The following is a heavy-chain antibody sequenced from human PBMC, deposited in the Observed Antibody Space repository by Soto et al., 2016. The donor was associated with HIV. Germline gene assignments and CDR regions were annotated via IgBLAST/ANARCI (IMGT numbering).Heavy chain of an antibody. Sequence: QGLEWMGWINPNSGGTNYAQKFQGRVTMTRDTSISTAYMELSRLRSDDTAVYYCARDASYYYGMDVWGQGTTVTVSS. V-gene: IGHV1-2*02. CDR2: INPNSGGT. J-gene: IGHJ6*02. CDR3: ARDASYYYGMDV.